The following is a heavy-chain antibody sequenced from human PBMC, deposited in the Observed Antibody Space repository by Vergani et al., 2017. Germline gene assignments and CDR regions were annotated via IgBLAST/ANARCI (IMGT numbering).Heavy chain of an antibody. CDR2: ISYDGSNK. Sequence: QVQLVESGGGVVQPGRSLRLSCAASGFTFSSYAMHWVRQAPGKGLEWVAVISYDGSNKYYADSVKGRFTISRDNSKNTLYLQMNSLRAEETAVYYCARLSNIVVVPAAMSDYYYYMDVWGKGTTVTVSS. CDR3: ARLSNIVVVPAAMSDYYYYMDV. J-gene: IGHJ6*03. CDR1: GFTFSSYA. D-gene: IGHD2-2*01. V-gene: IGHV3-30-3*01.